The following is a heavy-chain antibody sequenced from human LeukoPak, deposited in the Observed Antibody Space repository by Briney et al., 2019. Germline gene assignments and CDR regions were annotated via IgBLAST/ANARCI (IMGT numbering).Heavy chain of an antibody. J-gene: IGHJ4*02. CDR3: ARDTAGNDY. CDR2: INQDGSEK. V-gene: IGHV3-7*01. D-gene: IGHD6-19*01. Sequence: GGSLRLSCAASRFTFSNYWMSWVRQAPGKGLEWVANINQDGSEKYYVDSVKGRFSISRDNAKNSLFLQMSSLRDEDTAVYYCARDTAGNDYWGQGTPVTVSS. CDR1: RFTFSNYW.